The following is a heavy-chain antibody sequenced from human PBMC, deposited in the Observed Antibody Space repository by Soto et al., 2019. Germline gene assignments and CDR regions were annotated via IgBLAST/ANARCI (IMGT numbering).Heavy chain of an antibody. Sequence: SETLSLTCAVYGGSFSGYYWSWIRQPPGKGLEWIGEINHSGSTNYNPSLKSRVTISVDTSKNQFSLKLSSVTAADTAVYYCARGLRHNSHYYYYYGMDVWGQGTTVTVSS. V-gene: IGHV4-34*01. CDR3: ARGLRHNSHYYYYYGMDV. CDR1: GGSFSGYY. CDR2: INHSGST. D-gene: IGHD1-20*01. J-gene: IGHJ6*02.